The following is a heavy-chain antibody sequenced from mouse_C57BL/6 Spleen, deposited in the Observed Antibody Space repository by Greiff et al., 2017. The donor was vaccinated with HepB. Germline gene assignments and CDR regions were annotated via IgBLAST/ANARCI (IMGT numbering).Heavy chain of an antibody. CDR1: GYSITSGYY. CDR2: ISYDGSN. V-gene: IGHV3-6*01. Sequence: EVKLQESGPGLVKPSQSLSLTCSVTGYSITSGYYWNWIRQFPGNKLEWMGYISYDGSNNYNPSLKNRISITRDTSKNQFFLKLNSVTTEDTATYYCARIADDYDAMDYWGQGTSVTVSS. CDR3: ARIADDYDAMDY. J-gene: IGHJ4*01.